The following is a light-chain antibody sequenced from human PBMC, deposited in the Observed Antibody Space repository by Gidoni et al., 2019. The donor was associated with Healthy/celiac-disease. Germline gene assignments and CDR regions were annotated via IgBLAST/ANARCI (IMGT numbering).Light chain of an antibody. V-gene: IGKV3-20*01. Sequence: EIVLTQSPGTLSLSPGERATLSCRASQSVSSSYLAWYQQKPGQAPRLLIYGASSRATCIPDRFIGSGSGTDFTLTISRLEPEDFAVYYCQQYGSSPRITFGQGTRLEIK. CDR3: QQYGSSPRIT. CDR1: QSVSSSY. J-gene: IGKJ5*01. CDR2: GAS.